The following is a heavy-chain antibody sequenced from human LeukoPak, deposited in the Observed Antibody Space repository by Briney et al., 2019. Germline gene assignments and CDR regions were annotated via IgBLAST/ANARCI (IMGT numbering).Heavy chain of an antibody. CDR1: GYTFTSYD. J-gene: IGHJ6*03. V-gene: IGHV1-8*01. CDR3: ARGVAARSNYYYYMDV. Sequence: ASVTVSCKASGYTFTSYDINWVRQATGQGLEWMGWMNPNSGNTGCAQKFQGRVTMTRNTSISTAYMELSSLRSEDTAVYYCARGVAARSNYYYYMDVWGKGTTVTVSS. D-gene: IGHD6-6*01. CDR2: MNPNSGNT.